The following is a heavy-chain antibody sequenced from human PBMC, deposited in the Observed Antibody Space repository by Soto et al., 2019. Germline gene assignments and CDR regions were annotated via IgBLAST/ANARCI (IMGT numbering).Heavy chain of an antibody. V-gene: IGHV3-30*02. Sequence: GGSLRLSCAASGFTFSSYGMHWVRQAPGKGLEWVAVIWYDGSNKYYADSVKGRFTISRDNSKNTLYLQMNSLRAEDTAVYYCAKDQGELDNYFYYYGMDVCGQGSTVTVSS. CDR1: GFTFSSYG. D-gene: IGHD1-1*01. CDR2: IWYDGSNK. J-gene: IGHJ6*02. CDR3: AKDQGELDNYFYYYGMDV.